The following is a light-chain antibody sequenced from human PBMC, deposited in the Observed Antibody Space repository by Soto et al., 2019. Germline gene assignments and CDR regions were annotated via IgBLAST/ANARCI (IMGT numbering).Light chain of an antibody. V-gene: IGKV1-8*01. J-gene: IGKJ1*01. CDR2: AAS. Sequence: ALRMTQSPSSFSASTGDGVTITCRASQGISSYLAWYQQKPGKAPKLLIYAASTLQSGVPSRFSGSGSGTDFTLTISCLQSEDFATYYCQQYYSYPWTFGQGTKVEIK. CDR3: QQYYSYPWT. CDR1: QGISSY.